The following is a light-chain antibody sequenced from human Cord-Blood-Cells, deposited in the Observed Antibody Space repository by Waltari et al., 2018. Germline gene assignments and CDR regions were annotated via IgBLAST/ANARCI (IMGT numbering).Light chain of an antibody. CDR2: EVS. Sequence: QSALTQPASVSGSPGQSITISCTGTSSDVGSYNLVSWYQQHPGKAPKLMIYEVSKRPSGVCNRVSSSKSGNTASLTISGLQAEDEADYYCCSYAGSSTLVFGGGTKLTVL. V-gene: IGLV2-23*02. J-gene: IGLJ3*02. CDR3: CSYAGSSTLV. CDR1: SSDVGSYNL.